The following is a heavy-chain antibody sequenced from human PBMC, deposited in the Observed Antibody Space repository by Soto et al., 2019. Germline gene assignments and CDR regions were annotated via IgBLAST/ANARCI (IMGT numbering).Heavy chain of an antibody. CDR2: IIPIFGTA. D-gene: IGHD2-2*01. V-gene: IGHV1-69*13. CDR3: AKVKYSSPMGYYYGMDV. CDR1: GGTFSSYA. Sequence: SVKVSCKASGGTFSSYAISWVRQAPGQGLEWMGGIIPIFGTANYAQKFQGRVTITADESTSTAYMEVSSLRSEDTAVYYCAKVKYSSPMGYYYGMDVWGQGTTVTVSS. J-gene: IGHJ6*02.